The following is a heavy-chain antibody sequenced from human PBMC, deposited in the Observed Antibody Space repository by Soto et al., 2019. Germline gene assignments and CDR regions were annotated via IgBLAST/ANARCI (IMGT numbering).Heavy chain of an antibody. CDR2: ITNTGITT. D-gene: IGHD4-17*01. Sequence: EVQLLESGGALVQPGGSLRLSCAASGFGFSTHALSWVRQAPWKGREWLSSITNTGITTHYADSVKGRFTISRENSRNKLHLQMNNLRVDDTAVYYCAKGFDYGDTKHIDHWGQGTLVTVAS. CDR1: GFGFSTHA. CDR3: AKGFDYGDTKHIDH. V-gene: IGHV3-23*01. J-gene: IGHJ4*02.